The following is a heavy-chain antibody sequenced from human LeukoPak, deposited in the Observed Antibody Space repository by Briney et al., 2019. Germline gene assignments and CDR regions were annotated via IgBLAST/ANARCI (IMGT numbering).Heavy chain of an antibody. J-gene: IGHJ6*03. D-gene: IGHD3-16*01. CDR2: INHSGST. Sequence: PSETLSLTCAVYGGSFSGYYWSWIRQPPGEGLEWIGEINHSGSTNYNPSLKSRVTISVDTSKNQFSLKVSSVTAADTAVYYCAREWGYPKGYYYYYMDVWGKGTTVTISS. V-gene: IGHV4-34*01. CDR1: GGSFSGYY. CDR3: AREWGYPKGYYYYYMDV.